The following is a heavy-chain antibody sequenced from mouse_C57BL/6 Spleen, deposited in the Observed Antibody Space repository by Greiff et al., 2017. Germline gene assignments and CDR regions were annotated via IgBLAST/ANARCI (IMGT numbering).Heavy chain of an antibody. Sequence: EVQLQQSGPELVKPGDSVKISCKASGYSFTGYFMNWVMQSHGQSLEWIGRINPYNGDTFYNQKFKGKATLTVDKSSSTAHMELRSLTSEDSAVYYCAREDYSNGDYFDYWGQGTTLTVSS. D-gene: IGHD2-5*01. CDR3: AREDYSNGDYFDY. J-gene: IGHJ2*01. V-gene: IGHV1-20*01. CDR2: INPYNGDT. CDR1: GYSFTGYF.